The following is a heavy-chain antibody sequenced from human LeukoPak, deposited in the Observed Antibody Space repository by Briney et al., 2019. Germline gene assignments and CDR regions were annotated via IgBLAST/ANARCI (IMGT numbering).Heavy chain of an antibody. CDR1: GVSISSSAYH. CDR3: ARHPPYCGGNCYFQH. D-gene: IGHD2-21*02. J-gene: IGHJ1*01. V-gene: IGHV4-39*01. Sequence: SETLSLTCTVSGVSISSSAYHWGWIRQPPGKGLEWIATIHYSGTTYYNPSLKSRVTISVDTSKNQVSLKLTSVTAADTAVYYCARHPPYCGGNCYFQHWGQGTLVTVSS. CDR2: IHYSGTT.